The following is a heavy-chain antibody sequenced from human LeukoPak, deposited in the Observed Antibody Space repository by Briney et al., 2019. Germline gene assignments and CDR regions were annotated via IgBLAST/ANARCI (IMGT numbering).Heavy chain of an antibody. Sequence: GGSLRLSCAASGFTFSSYGMHWVRQAPGKGLEWVSYISSSSSTIYYADSGKGRFTISGDNAKNSLYLQMNSLRAEDTAVYYCARARITMVRGPSASDYWGQGTLVTVSS. D-gene: IGHD3-10*01. CDR2: ISSSSSTI. CDR3: ARARITMVRGPSASDY. J-gene: IGHJ4*02. V-gene: IGHV3-48*04. CDR1: GFTFSSYG.